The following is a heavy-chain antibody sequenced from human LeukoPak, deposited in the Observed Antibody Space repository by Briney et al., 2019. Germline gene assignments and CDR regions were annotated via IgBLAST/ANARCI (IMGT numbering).Heavy chain of an antibody. V-gene: IGHV1-2*06. CDR2: INPNSGGK. CDR1: GYTFTGYN. D-gene: IGHD3-10*01. Sequence: ASVKVSCKASGYTFTGYNMHWVRQAPGQGLEWMGRINPNSGGKNYAQMFQSRVTMTRDTSISTAYMELSRLRSDDTAVYCCARDLTMVRGVIITWAGSDDAFDIWGQGTMVTVSS. J-gene: IGHJ3*02. CDR3: ARDLTMVRGVIITWAGSDDAFDI.